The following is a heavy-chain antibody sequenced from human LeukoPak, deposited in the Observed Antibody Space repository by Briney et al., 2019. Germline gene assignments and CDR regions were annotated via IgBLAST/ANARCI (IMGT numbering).Heavy chain of an antibody. J-gene: IGHJ4*02. D-gene: IGHD4-23*01. CDR2: IKQDGSEI. CDR3: ARIYGGNSYYFDC. V-gene: IGHV3-7*01. CDR1: GFTFSNAW. Sequence: PGGSLRLSCAASGFTFSNAWMSWVRQAPGKGLEWVGNIKQDGSEIYYVDSVKGRFTISRDNAKNSLYLQMNSLRAEDTAVYYCARIYGGNSYYFDCWGQGTLVTVSS.